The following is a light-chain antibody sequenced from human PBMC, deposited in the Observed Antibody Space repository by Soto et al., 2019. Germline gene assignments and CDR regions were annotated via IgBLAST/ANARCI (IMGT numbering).Light chain of an antibody. V-gene: IGLV2-14*02. CDR2: EGT. CDR3: SSYTSSSTPCV. CDR1: TSDVGSYSL. J-gene: IGLJ1*01. Sequence: QSALTQPASVSGSPGQSITISCTGTTSDVGSYSLVSWYQQHPGKAPKLMIYEGTKRPSGVSNRFSGSKSGNTASLTISGLQAEDEADYYCSSYTSSSTPCVFGTGTKVTVL.